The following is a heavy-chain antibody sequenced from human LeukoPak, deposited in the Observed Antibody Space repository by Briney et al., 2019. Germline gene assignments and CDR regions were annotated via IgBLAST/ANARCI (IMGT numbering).Heavy chain of an antibody. Sequence: PGGSLRLSCAASGFTFSSYAMSWVRQAPGKGLEWVAVISYDGSNKYYADSVKGRFTISRDNSKNTLYLQMNSLRAEDTAVYYCAKTERLWGSPTSRPLDYWGQGTLVTVSS. CDR1: GFTFSSYA. J-gene: IGHJ4*02. D-gene: IGHD3-16*01. V-gene: IGHV3-30-3*01. CDR2: ISYDGSNK. CDR3: AKTERLWGSPTSRPLDY.